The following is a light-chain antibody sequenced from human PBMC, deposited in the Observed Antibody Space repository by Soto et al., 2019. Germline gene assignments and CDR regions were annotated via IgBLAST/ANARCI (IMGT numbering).Light chain of an antibody. J-gene: IGKJ5*01. Sequence: EIVLTQSPGTLSLSPGERATLSCWASQSVASTYLGWYQQKPGQDPRLLIYGASSRATGIPDRFSGSGSGTDFTLTISRLEPEDFALYYCQQYAGSPTFGQGTRLEIK. V-gene: IGKV3-20*01. CDR3: QQYAGSPT. CDR2: GAS. CDR1: QSVASTY.